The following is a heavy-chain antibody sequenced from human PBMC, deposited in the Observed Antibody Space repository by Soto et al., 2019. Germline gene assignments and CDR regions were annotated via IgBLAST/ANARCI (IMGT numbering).Heavy chain of an antibody. CDR3: AKDAGMAVAGPSYFDS. CDR2: ISGSRGTT. CDR1: GFIFSSYA. D-gene: IGHD6-19*01. V-gene: IGHV3-23*01. J-gene: IGHJ4*02. Sequence: PGGSLRLSCAASGFIFSSYAMTWVRQAPGKGLEWVSTISGSRGTTYYADSVKGRFTISRDNSKNTLYLQMSSLTAEDTAIYYCAKDAGMAVAGPSYFDSWGQGTLVTVSS.